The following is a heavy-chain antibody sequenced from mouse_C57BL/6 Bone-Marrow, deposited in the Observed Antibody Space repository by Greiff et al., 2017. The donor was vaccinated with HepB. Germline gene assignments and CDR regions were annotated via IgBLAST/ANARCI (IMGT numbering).Heavy chain of an antibody. CDR1: GYTFTSYW. V-gene: IGHV1-69*01. CDR3: ARSHYDDTWFAY. D-gene: IGHD2-13*01. Sequence: QVQLQQPGAELVMPGASVKLSCKASGYTFTSYWMHWVKQRPGQGLEWIGEIDPSDSYTNYNQKFKGKSTLTVDKSSSTAYMQLSSLTSEDSAVYYCARSHYDDTWFAYWGQGTLVTVSA. J-gene: IGHJ3*01. CDR2: IDPSDSYT.